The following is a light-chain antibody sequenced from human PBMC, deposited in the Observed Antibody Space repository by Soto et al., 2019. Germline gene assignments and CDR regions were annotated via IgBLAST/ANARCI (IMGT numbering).Light chain of an antibody. J-gene: IGKJ5*01. CDR1: QGISTY. Sequence: DIHMTHSPSSLSASVGDRVTITCRASQGISTYLNCYQQKPGKAPKLLIYAASSLQSGVPSRFSGSGSETDFTLTISSLQPEDFATYSCQQSYSTTWTFGQGTRLEIK. CDR3: QQSYSTTWT. CDR2: AAS. V-gene: IGKV1-39*01.